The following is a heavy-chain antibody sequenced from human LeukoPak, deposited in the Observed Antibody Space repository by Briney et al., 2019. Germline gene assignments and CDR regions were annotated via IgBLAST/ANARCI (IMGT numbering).Heavy chain of an antibody. D-gene: IGHD3-22*01. CDR3: ARANDNADSSGYSHDF. CDR1: GFTFSSYW. J-gene: IGHJ4*02. Sequence: PGGPLRLSCAASGFTFSSYWMHWVRQDPGKGLVWVSRINTDGTTTDYADSVKGRFTISRDNAKSTLYLQMNSLRAEDTALYYCARANDNADSSGYSHDFWGQGTLVTISS. CDR2: INTDGTTT. V-gene: IGHV3-74*01.